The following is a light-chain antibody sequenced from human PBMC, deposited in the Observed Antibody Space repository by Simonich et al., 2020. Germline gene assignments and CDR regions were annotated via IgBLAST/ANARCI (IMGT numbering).Light chain of an antibody. CDR3: SSYAGSNNVV. V-gene: IGLV2-8*01. J-gene: IGLJ2*01. CDR2: EVS. CDR1: SSDVGGYNY. Sequence: QSALTQPPSASGSPGQSVPISCTGTSSDVGGYNYVSWYQQHPGKAPNILIYEVSKRPSGVPDRFSGSKSGNTASLTVSGLQAEDEADYYCSSYAGSNNVVFGGGTKLTVL.